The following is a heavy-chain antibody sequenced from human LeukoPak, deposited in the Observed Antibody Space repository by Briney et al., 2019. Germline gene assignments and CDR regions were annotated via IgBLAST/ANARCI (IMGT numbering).Heavy chain of an antibody. J-gene: IGHJ5*02. CDR1: GYTFTGYY. V-gene: IGHV1-2*02. CDR2: INPNSGGT. D-gene: IGHD3-22*01. Sequence: GASVNVSCKASGYTFTGYYMHWVRQAPGQGLEWMGWINPNSGGTNYAQKFQGRVTMTRDTSISTAYMELSRLGSDDTAVYYCARDGPYYYDSSGRDRFDPWGQGTLVTVSS. CDR3: ARDGPYYYDSSGRDRFDP.